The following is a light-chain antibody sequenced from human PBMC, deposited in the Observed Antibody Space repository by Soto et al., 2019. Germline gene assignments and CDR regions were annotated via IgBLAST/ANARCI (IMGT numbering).Light chain of an antibody. Sequence: VVMTQSPASLAVSPGERVTLACRASETVDGDVAWYQQKPGQAPRLLISGASTRAAGIPDRFSGSGSGTEFTLTITSLQSDDFAVYYCQQYNNWPPLTFGGGTKVEIK. CDR2: GAS. V-gene: IGKV3-15*01. CDR3: QQYNNWPPLT. J-gene: IGKJ4*01. CDR1: ETVDGD.